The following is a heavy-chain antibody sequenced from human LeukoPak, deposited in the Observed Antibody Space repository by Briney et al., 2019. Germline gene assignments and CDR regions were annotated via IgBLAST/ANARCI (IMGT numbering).Heavy chain of an antibody. CDR1: GITFSSYS. CDR2: ISSSGSTK. Sequence: HPGGSLRLSCGASGITFSSYSMNWVRQAPGKGLEWVSYISSSGSTKYYADSVKGRFTISRDSSKNTLFLHMNTLRAEDTAIYYCAKDRTVGASYWYFDLWGRGTLVTVSS. J-gene: IGHJ2*01. D-gene: IGHD1-26*01. CDR3: AKDRTVGASYWYFDL. V-gene: IGHV3-48*01.